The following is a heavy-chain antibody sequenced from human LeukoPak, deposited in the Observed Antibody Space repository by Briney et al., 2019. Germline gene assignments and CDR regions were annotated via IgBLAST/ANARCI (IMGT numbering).Heavy chain of an antibody. CDR3: ARDRLNSGWLTDY. CDR2: ISSSTSYI. D-gene: IGHD6-19*01. J-gene: IGHJ4*02. CDR1: GFTFSSYA. V-gene: IGHV3-21*01. Sequence: GGSLRLSCAASGFTFSSYAMSWVRQAPGKGLEWVSSISSSTSYIYYADSVKGRFTISRDSAKNSMHLQMNSLRAEDTAVYYCARDRLNSGWLTDYWGQGTLVTVSS.